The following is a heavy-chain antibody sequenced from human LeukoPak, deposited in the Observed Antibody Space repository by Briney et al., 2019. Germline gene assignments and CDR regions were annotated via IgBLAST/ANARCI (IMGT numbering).Heavy chain of an antibody. V-gene: IGHV3-30-3*01. CDR3: ARALGDYAVWLDY. CDR2: ISYDGSNK. D-gene: IGHD4-17*01. Sequence: GGSLRLSCAASGFTFSSYAMHWVRRAPGKGLEWVAVISYDGSNKYYADSVKGRFTSTRDNSKNTLYLQMNSLTAEDTAVYYCARALGDYAVWLDYWGQGTLVTVSS. CDR1: GFTFSSYA. J-gene: IGHJ4*02.